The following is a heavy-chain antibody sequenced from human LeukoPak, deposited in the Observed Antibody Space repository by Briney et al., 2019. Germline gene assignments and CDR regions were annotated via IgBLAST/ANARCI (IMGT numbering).Heavy chain of an antibody. CDR2: INPNSGDT. Sequence: ASVKVSCKASGYTFTGYYMHWVRQAPGQGLEWMGWINPNSGDTNYAQKFQGRVTMTRDTSISTAYMELSRLRSDDTAVYYCARVVVGATPIDYWGQGTLVTVSS. V-gene: IGHV1-2*02. J-gene: IGHJ4*02. CDR3: ARVVVGATPIDY. CDR1: GYTFTGYY. D-gene: IGHD1-26*01.